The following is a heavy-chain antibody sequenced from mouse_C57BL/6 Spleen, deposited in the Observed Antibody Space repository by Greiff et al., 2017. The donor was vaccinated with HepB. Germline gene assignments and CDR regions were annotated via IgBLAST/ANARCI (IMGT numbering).Heavy chain of an antibody. Sequence: VQLQQPGAELVKPGASVKLSCKASGYTFTSYWMHWVKQRPGQGLEWIGMIHPNSGSTNYNEKFKSKATLTVDKSSSTAYMQLSSLTSEDSAVYYCASGVITTVVDPFAYWGQGTLVTVSA. CDR2: IHPNSGST. CDR1: GYTFTSYW. V-gene: IGHV1-64*01. J-gene: IGHJ3*01. D-gene: IGHD1-1*01. CDR3: ASGVITTVVDPFAY.